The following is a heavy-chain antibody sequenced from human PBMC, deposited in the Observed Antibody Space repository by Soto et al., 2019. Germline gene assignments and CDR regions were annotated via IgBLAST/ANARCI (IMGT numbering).Heavy chain of an antibody. Sequence: ASVKVSCKASGYTFTSYAMHWVRQAPGQRLEWMGWINAGNGNTKYSQKFQGRVTITRDTSASTAYMELSSLRSEDTAVYYCARPLTPHYGDSEMTDAFDTWGQGIMVTV. V-gene: IGHV1-3*01. CDR3: ARPLTPHYGDSEMTDAFDT. CDR2: INAGNGNT. D-gene: IGHD4-17*01. J-gene: IGHJ3*02. CDR1: GYTFTSYA.